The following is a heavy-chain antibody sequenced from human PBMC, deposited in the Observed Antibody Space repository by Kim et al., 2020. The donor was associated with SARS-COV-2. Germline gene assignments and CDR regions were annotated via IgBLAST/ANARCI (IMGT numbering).Heavy chain of an antibody. Sequence: GESLKISCKGSGYSFTSYWIGWVRQMPGKGLEWMGIIYPGDSDTRYSPSFQGQVTISADKSISTAYLQWSSLKASDTAMYYCARALSIREAVAGKDYYYGMDVWGQGTTVTVSS. V-gene: IGHV5-51*01. J-gene: IGHJ6*02. CDR3: ARALSIREAVAGKDYYYGMDV. CDR2: IYPGDSDT. CDR1: GYSFTSYW. D-gene: IGHD6-19*01.